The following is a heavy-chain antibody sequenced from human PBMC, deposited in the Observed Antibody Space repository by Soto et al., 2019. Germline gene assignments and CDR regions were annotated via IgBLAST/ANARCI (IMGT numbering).Heavy chain of an antibody. CDR3: ARGPLWFGELLVYFDY. CDR1: GYTFTSYD. V-gene: IGHV1-8*01. D-gene: IGHD3-10*01. Sequence: ASVKVSCTASGYTFTSYDINWVRQATGQGLEWMGWMNPNSGTTGYAQKFQGRVTMTRNTSISTAYMELSSLRSEDTAVYYCARGPLWFGELLVYFDYWGQGTLVTVSS. CDR2: MNPNSGTT. J-gene: IGHJ4*02.